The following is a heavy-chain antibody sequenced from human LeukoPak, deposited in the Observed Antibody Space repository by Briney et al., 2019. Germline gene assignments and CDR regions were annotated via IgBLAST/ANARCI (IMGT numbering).Heavy chain of an antibody. CDR1: GGTFSSYT. V-gene: IGHV1-69*04. CDR3: ARDEGSYHGDYFDY. Sequence: SVKVSCKASGGTFSSYTISWVRQAPGQGLEWMGRIIPILGIANYAQKFQGGVTITADKSTSKAYMELSSLRSEDTAVYYCARDEGSYHGDYFDYWGQGTLVTVSS. J-gene: IGHJ4*02. CDR2: IIPILGIA. D-gene: IGHD1-26*01.